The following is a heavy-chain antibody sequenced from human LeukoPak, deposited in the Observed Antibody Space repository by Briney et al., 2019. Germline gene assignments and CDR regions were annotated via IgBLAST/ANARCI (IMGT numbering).Heavy chain of an antibody. D-gene: IGHD6-13*01. Sequence: TGGSLRLSCAASGFTLSSCGMHWVRQAPGKGLEGVAVIWYDGSNKYYADSVKGRFTISRDNSKNPLYRQMSSLRAEDTAVYYCARDSSTRGYFDYWGQGTLVTVSS. J-gene: IGHJ4*02. CDR3: ARDSSTRGYFDY. CDR2: IWYDGSNK. CDR1: GFTLSSCG. V-gene: IGHV3-33*01.